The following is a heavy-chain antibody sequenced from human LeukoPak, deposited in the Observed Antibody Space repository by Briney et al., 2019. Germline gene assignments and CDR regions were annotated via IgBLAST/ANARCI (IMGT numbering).Heavy chain of an antibody. V-gene: IGHV3-15*01. CDR2: IKSKTDGGTT. J-gene: IGHJ4*02. CDR3: TTYSSSWYVVREN. CDR1: GFTFSNAW. Sequence: GGSLRLSCAASGFTFSNAWMSWVRKAPGKGLEWVGRIKSKTDGGTTDYAAPVKGRFTISRDDSKNTLYLQMNSLKTEDTAVYYCTTYSSSWYVVRENWGQGTLVTVSS. D-gene: IGHD6-13*01.